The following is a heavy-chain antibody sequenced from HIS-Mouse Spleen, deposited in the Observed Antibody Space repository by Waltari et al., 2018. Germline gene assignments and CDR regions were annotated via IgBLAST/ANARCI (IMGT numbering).Heavy chain of an antibody. Sequence: QLQLQESGPGLVKPSETLSLTCTVSGGSIRSSSYYWGWIRQPPGKGLEWIGGIYYGGSTYYTPSLKSRVTISVDTSKNQFSLKLSSVTAADTAVYYCARRGSGSYYQRGFDYWGQGTLVTVSS. CDR2: IYYGGST. V-gene: IGHV4-39*01. J-gene: IGHJ4*02. CDR3: ARRGSGSYYQRGFDY. D-gene: IGHD3-10*01. CDR1: GGSIRSSSYY.